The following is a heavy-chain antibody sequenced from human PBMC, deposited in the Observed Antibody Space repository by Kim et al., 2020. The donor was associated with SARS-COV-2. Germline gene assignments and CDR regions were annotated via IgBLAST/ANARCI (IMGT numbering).Heavy chain of an antibody. CDR3: ARGGYIDVIDY. Sequence: SETLSLTCTVSGGSISSYYWSWIRQPPGKGLEWIGDIYYSGSTNYNPSLKSRVTISVDTSKNQFSLKLSSVTAADTAVYYCARGGYIDVIDYWGQGTLVTVSS. J-gene: IGHJ4*02. CDR2: IYYSGST. CDR1: GGSISSYY. V-gene: IGHV4-59*13. D-gene: IGHD3-22*01.